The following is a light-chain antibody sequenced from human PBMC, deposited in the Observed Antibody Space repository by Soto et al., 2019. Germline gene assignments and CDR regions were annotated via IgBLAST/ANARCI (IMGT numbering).Light chain of an antibody. V-gene: IGKV1-5*01. CDR3: QQYKSYST. J-gene: IGKJ1*01. CDR2: DAS. CDR1: QSLNTR. Sequence: IGLTQSPSTLSASVVGRVTLTCRASQSLNTRLAWYQQRPGKAPKLLIYDASTLESGVPSRFSGGGSGTEFTLTINNLQPDDLATYICQQYKSYSTFGRGTKVDIK.